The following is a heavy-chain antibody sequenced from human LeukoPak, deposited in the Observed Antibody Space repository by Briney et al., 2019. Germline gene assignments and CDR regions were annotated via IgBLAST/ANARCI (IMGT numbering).Heavy chain of an antibody. CDR2: IKQDGTEK. CDR3: TRVAAGSSRDY. J-gene: IGHJ4*02. CDR1: GSTLSSYW. Sequence: GGSLRLSCAASGSTLSSYWMSWVRQAPGKGLEWVATIKQDGTEKNYLDSVKGRFTISRDIAKNSLYLQMNSLRAEDTAVYYCTRVAAGSSRDYWGQGTLVTVSS. V-gene: IGHV3-7*01.